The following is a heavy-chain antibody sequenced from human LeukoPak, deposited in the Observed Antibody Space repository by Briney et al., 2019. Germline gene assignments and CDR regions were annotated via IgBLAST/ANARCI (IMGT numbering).Heavy chain of an antibody. D-gene: IGHD3-22*01. V-gene: IGHV3-30*02. CDR1: GFTFSNYY. CDR2: VHHDGSER. J-gene: IGHJ4*02. Sequence: GGSLRLSCAASGFTFSNYYMHWVRQAPGKGLEWVAVVHHDGSERYYADSVKGRFTISRDNSENTLYVQMDSLRVEDTAVYYCATGSGYYYDHWGQGTLVTVSS. CDR3: ATGSGYYYDH.